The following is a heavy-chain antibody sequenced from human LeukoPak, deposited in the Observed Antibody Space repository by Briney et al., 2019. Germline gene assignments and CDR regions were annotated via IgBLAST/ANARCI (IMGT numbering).Heavy chain of an antibody. V-gene: IGHV3-23*01. D-gene: IGHD1-1*01. Sequence: GGSLRLSCAASGFTSNIYTMYWVRQAPGKGLEWVSGIRHSDGNTYYADSVKGRFTISSDKSKNILFLQMNSLRAEDTALYYCAKGQETESRLDSWGQGTLVTVSS. CDR3: AKGQETESRLDS. J-gene: IGHJ4*02. CDR2: IRHSDGNT. CDR1: GFTSNIYT.